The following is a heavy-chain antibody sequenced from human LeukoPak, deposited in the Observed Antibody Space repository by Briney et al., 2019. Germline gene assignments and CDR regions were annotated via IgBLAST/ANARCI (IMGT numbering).Heavy chain of an antibody. CDR1: GFTFNNYW. Sequence: GGSLRLSCEASGFTFNNYWMSWFRQAPGKGLERVANIKQDESEKNYVDSVKGRFTISRDNVKNSLYLQMNSLRAEDTAVYSCARVNDYDSGSLYRPIDYWGQGTLVTVFS. J-gene: IGHJ4*02. CDR3: ARVNDYDSGSLYRPIDY. CDR2: IKQDESEK. V-gene: IGHV3-7*01. D-gene: IGHD3-10*01.